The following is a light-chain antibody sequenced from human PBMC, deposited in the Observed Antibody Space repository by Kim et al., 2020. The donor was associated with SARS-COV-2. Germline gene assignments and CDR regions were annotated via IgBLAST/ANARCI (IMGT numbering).Light chain of an antibody. V-gene: IGLV6-57*01. CDR2: EDH. CDR3: QSYDDNIWV. Sequence: GKTVIISCTRSSGSIVSDFFQWFQQRPGSSPTTVIYEDHKRPSGVPDRFSGSVDSSSKSASLTISGLRTEDEADYYCQSYDDNIWVFGGGTKLTVL. J-gene: IGLJ3*02. CDR1: SGSIVSDF.